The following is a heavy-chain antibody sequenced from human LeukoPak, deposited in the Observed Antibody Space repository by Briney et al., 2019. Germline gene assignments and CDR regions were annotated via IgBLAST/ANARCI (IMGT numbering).Heavy chain of an antibody. CDR3: ARNYYDTAGHFGY. CDR2: INPSGGGT. J-gene: IGHJ4*02. CDR1: GYTFSSYY. Sequence: ASVKVSCKASGYTFSSYYMHWVRQAPGQGLEWMGIINPSGGGTTYAQKFRGRVTMTRETSTGTVFMELSSLRSDDTAVYFCARNYYDTAGHFGYWGQGTLVTVSS. D-gene: IGHD3-22*01. V-gene: IGHV1-46*01.